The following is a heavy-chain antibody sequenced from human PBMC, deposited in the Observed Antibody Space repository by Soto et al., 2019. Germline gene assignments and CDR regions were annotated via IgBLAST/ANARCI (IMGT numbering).Heavy chain of an antibody. CDR2: IFLGDSDT. J-gene: IGHJ2*01. D-gene: IGHD3-9*01. V-gene: IGHV5-51*01. CDR1: GYNFISYW. Sequence: GESLKISCKACGYNFISYWIGWARQMPGRDLEWVAMIFLGDSDTTYSPSFAGRVSVSVDKSRTFAYLHWSGLTASDSGICHWARQITCNEILTGSRYRYFHLWGRGTRVAVSS. CDR3: ARQITCNEILTGSRYRYFHL.